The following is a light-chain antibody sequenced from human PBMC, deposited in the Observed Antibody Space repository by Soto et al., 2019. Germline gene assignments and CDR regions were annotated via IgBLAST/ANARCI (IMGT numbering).Light chain of an antibody. CDR3: QQTHSFPRT. V-gene: IGKV1-39*01. Sequence: DIQMTQSPSSLSASLGDRVTITCRASQSIATYLHWYQQKPGKAPRLLIYSASSLQSGVPSRFSGSGSGADFTLTSSNLQHEDFATYYGQQTHSFPRTFGGGTKVQIK. CDR2: SAS. CDR1: QSIATY. J-gene: IGKJ4*01.